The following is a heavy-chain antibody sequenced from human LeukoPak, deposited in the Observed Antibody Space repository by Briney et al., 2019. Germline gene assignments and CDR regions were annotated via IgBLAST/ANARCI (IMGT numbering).Heavy chain of an antibody. CDR1: GGSITSSSSY. D-gene: IGHD3-10*01. CDR2: IYYSGST. V-gene: IGHV4-39*07. CDR3: VRGVGEISFHYYYYMDV. Sequence: SETLSLTCTVSGGSITSSSSYWGWIRQPPGRGLEWIASIYYSGSTYYNPSLKSRVTISVDMSKNQFSLKLSYVTAADTAVYYCVRGVGEISFHYYYYMDVWGKGTTVTVSS. J-gene: IGHJ6*03.